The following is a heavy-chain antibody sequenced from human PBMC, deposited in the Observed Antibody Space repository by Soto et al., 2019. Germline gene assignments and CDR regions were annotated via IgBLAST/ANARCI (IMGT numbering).Heavy chain of an antibody. CDR2: LHPGDSDT. CDR1: GYSFSTDW. Sequence: GESLKISCKVSGYSFSTDWIGWVLQMPGKGLEWMGILHPGDSDTTYSPSFQGQVTISGDKSISTAFLQWSSLKASDTAIYYCARHLRGYGMDVWGQGTTVTVSS. J-gene: IGHJ6*02. CDR3: ARHLRGYGMDV. V-gene: IGHV5-51*01. D-gene: IGHD3-10*01.